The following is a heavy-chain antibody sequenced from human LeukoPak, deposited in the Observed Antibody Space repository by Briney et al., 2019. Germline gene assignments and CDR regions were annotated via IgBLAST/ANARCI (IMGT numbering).Heavy chain of an antibody. D-gene: IGHD1-20*01. CDR3: ARHSNWNGGVDWFDP. CDR1: GYTLTELS. V-gene: IGHV1-24*01. Sequence: ASVKVSCKVSGYTLTELSMHWVRQAPGKGLEWMGGFDPEDGETIYAQKFQGRVTMTEDTSTDTAYMELSRLRSDDTAVYYCARHSNWNGGVDWFDPWGQGTLVTVSS. J-gene: IGHJ5*02. CDR2: FDPEDGET.